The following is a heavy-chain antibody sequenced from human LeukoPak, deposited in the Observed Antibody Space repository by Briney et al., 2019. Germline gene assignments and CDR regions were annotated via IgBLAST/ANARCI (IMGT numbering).Heavy chain of an antibody. V-gene: IGHV3-13*01. J-gene: IGHJ4*02. Sequence: GGSLRLSCAVSGFTFSSYEMHWVRQPTGKGLEWVSAIRPAGDTYYPGSVKGRFTISRENAKNSLYLQMNSLRAGDTAVYHCARGVKYSYSDYWGQGTLVTVSS. D-gene: IGHD5-18*01. CDR3: ARGVKYSYSDY. CDR2: IRPAGDT. CDR1: GFTFSSYE.